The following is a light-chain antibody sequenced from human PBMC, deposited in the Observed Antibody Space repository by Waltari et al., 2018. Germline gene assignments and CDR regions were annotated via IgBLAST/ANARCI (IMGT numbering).Light chain of an antibody. CDR1: SSDVGGYNY. CDR3: SSYTSSRTLEV. V-gene: IGLV2-14*01. Sequence: QSALTQPASVSGSPGQSIPISCTGTSSDVGGYNYVSWYQQRPGKAPKLLIYEVSYGPSAISHRFSGSKSGNTASLTISGLQAEDEADYYCSSYTSSRTLEVFGGGTKLTVL. J-gene: IGLJ2*01. CDR2: EVS.